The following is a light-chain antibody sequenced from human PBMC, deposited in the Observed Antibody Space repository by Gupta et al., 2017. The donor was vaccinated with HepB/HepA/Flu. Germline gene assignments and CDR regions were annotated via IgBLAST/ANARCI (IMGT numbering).Light chain of an antibody. CDR3: QRSDDIPFT. CDR2: SAS. Sequence: DIQMTQSPSSLSASIGDRVTITCRASQIITTYLSWYQQKPGKAPRLLISSASRLQSGVPSRFSGSGSGTDFTLTISMLPLEDFATYYCQRSDDIPFTFGPGTTVDI. CDR1: QIITTY. J-gene: IGKJ3*01. V-gene: IGKV1-39*01.